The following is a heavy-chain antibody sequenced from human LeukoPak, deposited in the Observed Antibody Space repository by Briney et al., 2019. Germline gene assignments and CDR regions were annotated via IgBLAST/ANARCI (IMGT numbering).Heavy chain of an antibody. V-gene: IGHV4-34*01. CDR2: INHSGST. CDR3: ARSLIGYCSSTSCYKYFQH. CDR1: GGSFRGYY. J-gene: IGHJ1*01. D-gene: IGHD2-2*02. Sequence: PSETLSLTCAVYGGSFRGYYWRWIRQPPGRGLDWIGDINHSGSTNYNPSFTSRVTISVDTPNTQFSLKLSSVTAADTAVYYCARSLIGYCSSTSCYKYFQHWGQGTLVTVSS.